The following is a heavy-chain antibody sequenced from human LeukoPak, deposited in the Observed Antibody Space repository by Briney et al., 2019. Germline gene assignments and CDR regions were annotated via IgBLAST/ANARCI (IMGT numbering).Heavy chain of an antibody. CDR1: GYTFTNYG. D-gene: IGHD3-10*01. Sequence: ASVKVSCKSSGYTFTNYGISWVRQAPGQGLEWMGWISAYNGNTNYAQKIQGRVTMTTDTSTNTAYMELRSLRSDDTAVYYCAGDYGSGDYYFAYWGQGALVTVSP. CDR2: ISAYNGNT. V-gene: IGHV1-18*01. J-gene: IGHJ4*02. CDR3: AGDYGSGDYYFAY.